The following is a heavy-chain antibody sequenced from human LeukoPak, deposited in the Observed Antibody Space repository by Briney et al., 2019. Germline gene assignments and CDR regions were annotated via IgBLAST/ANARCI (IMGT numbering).Heavy chain of an antibody. CDR3: ARRRQGSGNSDY. CDR2: IDHSETT. D-gene: IGHD3-10*01. Sequence: AETLSLTCTVSGGSISSSSYYWGWIRQPPGKGLEWIGSIDHSETTFYNPSLKSRVTISVDTSKNQFSLKLSSVTAADTSVYYCARRRQGSGNSDYWGQGTLVTVSS. CDR1: GGSISSSSYY. J-gene: IGHJ4*02. V-gene: IGHV4-39*01.